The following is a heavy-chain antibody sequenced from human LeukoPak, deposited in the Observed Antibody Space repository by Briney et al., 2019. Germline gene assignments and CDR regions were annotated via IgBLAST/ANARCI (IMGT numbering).Heavy chain of an antibody. CDR2: ISGGSGKT. V-gene: IGHV3-23*01. CDR3: AKHGRGNNSRDYFDY. D-gene: IGHD5-12*01. CDR1: GFTFSNYA. Sequence: GSLRLSCAASGFTFSNYAMSWVRQAPGKGLEWVSTISGGSGKTYYTDSAKGRFTISRDHSENTLYLQMNSLRAEDTAVYHCAKHGRGNNSRDYFDYWGQGTLVTVSS. J-gene: IGHJ4*02.